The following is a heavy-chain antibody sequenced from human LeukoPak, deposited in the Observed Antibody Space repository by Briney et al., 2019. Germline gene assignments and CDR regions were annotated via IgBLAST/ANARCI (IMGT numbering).Heavy chain of an antibody. J-gene: IGHJ6*02. CDR1: GFTFSSYA. V-gene: IGHV3-30-3*01. CDR3: ARDEDGMDV. Sequence: PGRSLRLSCVASGFTFSSYAMHWVRQAPGKGLEWVAVISYDGSNKYYADSVKGRFTISRDNSKNTLYLQMNGLRAEDTAVYYCARDEDGMDVWGQGTTVTVSS. CDR2: ISYDGSNK.